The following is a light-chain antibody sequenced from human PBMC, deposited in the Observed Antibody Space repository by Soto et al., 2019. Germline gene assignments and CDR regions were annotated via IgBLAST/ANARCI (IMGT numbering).Light chain of an antibody. CDR1: QSISSSY. J-gene: IGKJ3*01. Sequence: EIVLTQSPGTLSLSPGERATLSCRASQSISSSYLAWYQQKPGQAPRLLVYGASSRATGIPDRFSGSESWNDCSLSISRLEAEDFAVYYCQQYGSLRFTVRPGTKVDIK. V-gene: IGKV3-20*01. CDR3: QQYGSLRFT. CDR2: GAS.